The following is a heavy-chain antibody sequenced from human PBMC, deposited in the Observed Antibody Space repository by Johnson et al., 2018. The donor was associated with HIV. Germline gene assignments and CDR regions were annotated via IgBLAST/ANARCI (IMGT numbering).Heavy chain of an antibody. J-gene: IGHJ3*02. V-gene: IGHV3-7*01. CDR1: GFTFSSYW. Sequence: VQLVESGGGLVQPGGSLRLSCVDSGFTFSSYWMSWVRQAPGKGLEWVANIKQDGSEKYYVDSVKGRFTISRDNAKNSLFLQMNSLRAEDTAVYYCAYSGCEESDFDIWGQGTMVTVSS. CDR2: IKQDGSEK. D-gene: IGHD1-26*01. CDR3: AYSGCEESDFDI.